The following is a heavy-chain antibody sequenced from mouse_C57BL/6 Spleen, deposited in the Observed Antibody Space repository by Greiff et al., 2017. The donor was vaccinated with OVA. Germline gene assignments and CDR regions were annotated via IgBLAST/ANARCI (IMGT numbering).Heavy chain of an antibody. CDR2: IDPSDSYT. J-gene: IGHJ2*01. CDR1: GYTFTSYW. CDR3: AREAQATDYFDY. V-gene: IGHV1-50*01. Sequence: VQLQQSGAELVKPGASVKLSCKASGYTFTSYWMQWVKQRPGQGLEWIGEIDPSDSYTNYNQKFKGKATLTVDTSSSTAYMQLSSLTSEDSAVYYCAREAQATDYFDYWGQGTTLTVSS. D-gene: IGHD3-2*02.